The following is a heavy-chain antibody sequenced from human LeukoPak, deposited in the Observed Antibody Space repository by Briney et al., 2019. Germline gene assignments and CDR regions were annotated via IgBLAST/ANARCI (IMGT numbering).Heavy chain of an antibody. D-gene: IGHD6-19*01. CDR1: GGSFSGYY. Sequence: SETLSLTCAVYGGSFSGYYWCWIRQPPGKGLEWIGEINHSGSTNYNPSLKSRVTISVDTSKNQFSLKLSSVTAADTAVYYCARGHGSGWSGWYFDLWGRGTLVTVSS. J-gene: IGHJ2*01. CDR3: ARGHGSGWSGWYFDL. CDR2: INHSGST. V-gene: IGHV4-34*01.